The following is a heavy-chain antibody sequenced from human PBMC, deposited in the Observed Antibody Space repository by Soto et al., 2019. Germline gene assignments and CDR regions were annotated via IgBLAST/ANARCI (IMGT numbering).Heavy chain of an antibody. V-gene: IGHV4-4*02. CDR1: GGSISSSNW. D-gene: IGHD3-10*01. CDR2: IYHSGST. J-gene: IGHJ6*02. Sequence: PSETLSLTCAVSGGSISSSNWWSWVRQPPGKGLEWIGEIYHSGSTNYNPSLKSRVTISVDTSKNQFSLKLSSVTAADTAVYYCARIYGSGHYYYYGMDVWGQGTTVTVS. CDR3: ARIYGSGHYYYYGMDV.